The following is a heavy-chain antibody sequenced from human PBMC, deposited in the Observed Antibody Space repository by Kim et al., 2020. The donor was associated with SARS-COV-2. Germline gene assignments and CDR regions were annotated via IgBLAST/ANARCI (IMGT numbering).Heavy chain of an antibody. Sequence: GGSLRLSCAGSAFAFSDSYMSWIRQAPGKGLEWVSYISSSGSHTNYADSVKGRFTISRDNAKNSLHLQMNSLRAEDTAIYYCARDREGAASFDYWGQGTL. CDR2: ISSSGSHT. V-gene: IGHV3-11*06. CDR1: AFAFSDSY. CDR3: ARDREGAASFDY. J-gene: IGHJ4*02. D-gene: IGHD1-26*01.